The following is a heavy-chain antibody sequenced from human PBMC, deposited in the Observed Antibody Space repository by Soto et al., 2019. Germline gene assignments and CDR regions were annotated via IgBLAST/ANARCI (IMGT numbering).Heavy chain of an antibody. CDR2: INPLKGDT. CDR3: ARVKVPAAILGAFDL. CDR1: GYTFSTYG. D-gene: IGHD2-2*02. V-gene: IGHV1-18*01. Sequence: ASVKVSCKASGYTFSTYGITWVRQAPGQGLDWMGWINPLKGDTKSVANFQDRVTMTTDTSTRTAYMELRSLRSDDTAVYYCARVKVPAAILGAFDLWGQGTLVT. J-gene: IGHJ3*01.